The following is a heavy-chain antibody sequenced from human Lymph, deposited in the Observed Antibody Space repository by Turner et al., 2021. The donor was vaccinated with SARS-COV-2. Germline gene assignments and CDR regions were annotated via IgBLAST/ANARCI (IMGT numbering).Heavy chain of an antibody. V-gene: IGHV1-69*10. D-gene: IGHD3-10*01. CDR1: GGTFSSYA. J-gene: IGHJ6*02. CDR3: ARVVGGFGELGYYYYYGMDV. Sequence: QVQLVQSGAEVKKPGSSVKVSCKASGGTFSSYAISWVRQAPGQGLEWMGGILPCLRKTTYAQKFQGRVTITADKSTSTAYMELSSLRSEDTAVFYCARVVGGFGELGYYYYYGMDVWGQGTTVTVSS. CDR2: ILPCLRKT.